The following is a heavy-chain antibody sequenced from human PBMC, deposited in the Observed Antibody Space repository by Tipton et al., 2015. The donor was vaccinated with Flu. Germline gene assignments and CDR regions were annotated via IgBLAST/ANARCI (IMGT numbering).Heavy chain of an antibody. V-gene: IGHV4-39*07. CDR1: GDSISTTIYY. Sequence: PSLTCTVSGDSISTTIYYWGWVRQPPGKGLEWIGSIYYSGTTYYNPSLKSRVTISVDSSKNEFSLTLASLTAADTAVYYCARDLWNDRRAYYYYGVDVWYQGTTVTVSS. CDR3: ARDLWNDRRAYYYYGVDV. CDR2: IYYSGTT. D-gene: IGHD1-1*01. J-gene: IGHJ6*02.